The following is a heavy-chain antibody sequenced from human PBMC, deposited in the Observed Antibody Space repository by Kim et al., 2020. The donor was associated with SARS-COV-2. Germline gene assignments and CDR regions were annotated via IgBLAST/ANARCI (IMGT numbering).Heavy chain of an antibody. Sequence: GGSLRLSCTASGFIFSNYEMTWVRQAPGKGLEWVSYISSSVSIVYYPNSVKGRFTISRDNAKNSLYLHMDSLRAEDTALYYCARGAQDSGWYIDYWGHGTQVTVSS. CDR1: GFIFSNYE. CDR3: ARGAQDSGWYIDY. V-gene: IGHV3-48*03. CDR2: ISSSVSIV. D-gene: IGHD6-19*01. J-gene: IGHJ4*01.